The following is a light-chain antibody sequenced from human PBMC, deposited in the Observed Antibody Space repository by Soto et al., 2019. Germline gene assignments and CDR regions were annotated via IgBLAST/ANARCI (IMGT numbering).Light chain of an antibody. V-gene: IGKV1-8*01. Sequence: AIRMTQSPSSLSASTGDRVTITCRASQGISSYLAWYQQKPGKAPKLPIYAASTLQSGVPSRFSGSGSGTDFTLTISCLQSEDFATYYCQRYYSYPFTFGPGTKVDIK. J-gene: IGKJ3*01. CDR1: QGISSY. CDR2: AAS. CDR3: QRYYSYPFT.